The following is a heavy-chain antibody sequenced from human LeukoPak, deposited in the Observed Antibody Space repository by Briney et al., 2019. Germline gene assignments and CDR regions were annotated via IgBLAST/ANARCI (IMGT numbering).Heavy chain of an antibody. Sequence: ASVKVSCKASGGTFSSYAISWVRQASGQGLEWMGGIIPIFGTANYAQKFQGRVTITADESTSTAYMELSSLRSEDTAVYYCASIPPGIEQYYYYGMDVWGQGTTVTVSS. J-gene: IGHJ6*02. CDR2: IIPIFGTA. D-gene: IGHD1-26*01. V-gene: IGHV1-69*01. CDR3: ASIPPGIEQYYYYGMDV. CDR1: GGTFSSYA.